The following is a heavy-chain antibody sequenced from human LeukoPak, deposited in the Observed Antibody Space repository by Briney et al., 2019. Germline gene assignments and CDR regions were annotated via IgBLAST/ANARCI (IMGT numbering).Heavy chain of an antibody. CDR1: GFTFDDYA. CDR3: ARDGASYFDY. V-gene: IGHV3-9*01. CDR2: ISWNSGSI. Sequence: PGGSLRLSCAASGFTFDDYAMHWVRQAPGKGLEWVSGISWNSGSIGYADSVKGRFTISRDNAKNSLYLQMNSLRAEDTAVYYCARDGASYFDYWGQGTLVTVSS. J-gene: IGHJ4*02.